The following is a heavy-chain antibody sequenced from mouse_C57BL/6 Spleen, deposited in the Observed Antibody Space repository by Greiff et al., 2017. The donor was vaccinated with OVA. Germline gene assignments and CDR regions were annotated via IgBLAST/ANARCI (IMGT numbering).Heavy chain of an antibody. Sequence: DVKLVESGGGLVKPGGSLKLSCAASGFTFSSYAMSWVRQTPEKRLEWVATISDGGSYTYYPDNVKGRFTISRDNAKNNLYLQMSHLKSEDTAMYYCARDLYAMGYWGQGTSVTVSS. V-gene: IGHV5-4*01. CDR1: GFTFSSYA. J-gene: IGHJ4*01. CDR3: ARDLYAMGY. CDR2: ISDGGSYT.